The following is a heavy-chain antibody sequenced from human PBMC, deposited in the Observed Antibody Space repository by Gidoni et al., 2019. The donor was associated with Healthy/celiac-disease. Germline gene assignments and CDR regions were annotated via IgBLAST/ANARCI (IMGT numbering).Heavy chain of an antibody. J-gene: IGHJ6*02. V-gene: IGHV3-9*01. CDR1: GFTFDDYA. CDR2: ISWNSGSI. CDR3: AKDISPDLELELRHYYYGMDV. D-gene: IGHD1-7*01. Sequence: EVQLVESGGGLVQPGRSLRLSCAASGFTFDDYAMHWARHAPGKGLGWVSGISWNSGSIGYADSVKGRFTISRDNAKNSLYLQINSLRAEDTALYYCAKDISPDLELELRHYYYGMDVWGQGTTVTVSS.